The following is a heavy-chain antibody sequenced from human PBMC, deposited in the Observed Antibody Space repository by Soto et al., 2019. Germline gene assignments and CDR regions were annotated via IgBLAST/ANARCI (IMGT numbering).Heavy chain of an antibody. V-gene: IGHV1-46*01. J-gene: IGHJ4*02. CDR1: GYTFTSYY. CDR2: INPSGGST. Sequence: GASVKVSCKASGYTFTSYYMHWVRQAPGQGLEWMGIINPSGGSTSYAQKFQGRVTMTRDTSTSTVYMELSSLRSEDTAVYYCARDNGSKTTVTTLYYFDYWGQGTLVTVSS. CDR3: ARDNGSKTTVTTLYYFDY. D-gene: IGHD4-17*01.